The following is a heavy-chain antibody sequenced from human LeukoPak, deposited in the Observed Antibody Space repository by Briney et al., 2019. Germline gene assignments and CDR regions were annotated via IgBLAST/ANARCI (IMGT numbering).Heavy chain of an antibody. V-gene: IGHV3-73*01. CDR2: IRSKANSYAT. D-gene: IGHD2-21*02. CDR3: TRRGGGDVKNYYYYGMDV. CDR1: GFTFSGSA. Sequence: GGSLRLSCAASGFTFSGSAMHWVRQASGKGLEWVGRIRSKANSYATAYAASVKGRFTISRDDSKNTAYLQMNSLKTEDTAVYYCTRRGGGDVKNYYYYGMDVWGKGTTVTVSS. J-gene: IGHJ6*04.